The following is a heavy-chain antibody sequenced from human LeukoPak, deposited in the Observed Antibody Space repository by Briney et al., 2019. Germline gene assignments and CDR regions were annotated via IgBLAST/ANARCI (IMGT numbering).Heavy chain of an antibody. CDR1: GFTFSSYS. CDR3: AKDPQPAAMFYYYYYMDV. D-gene: IGHD2-2*01. J-gene: IGHJ6*03. CDR2: ISSSSSYI. V-gene: IGHV3-21*01. Sequence: SGGSLRLSCAASGFTFSSYSMNWVRQAPGKGLEWVSSISSSSSYIYYADSVKGRFTISRDNAKNSVYLQMNSLRAEDTAVYYCAKDPQPAAMFYYYYYMDVWGKGTTVTISS.